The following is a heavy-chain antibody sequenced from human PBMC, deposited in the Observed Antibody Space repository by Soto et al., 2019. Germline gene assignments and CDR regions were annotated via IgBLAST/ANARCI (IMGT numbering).Heavy chain of an antibody. D-gene: IGHD3-22*01. CDR3: ARGFTNYYDSSGYYYISWFDP. V-gene: IGHV1-8*01. J-gene: IGHJ5*02. Sequence: GASVKVSCKASGYTFTSYDINWVRQATGQGLEWMGWMNPNSGNTGYAQKFQGRVTMTRNTSISTAYMELSSLRSEDTAVYYCARGFTNYYDSSGYYYISWFDPWGQGTLVTVSS. CDR1: GYTFTSYD. CDR2: MNPNSGNT.